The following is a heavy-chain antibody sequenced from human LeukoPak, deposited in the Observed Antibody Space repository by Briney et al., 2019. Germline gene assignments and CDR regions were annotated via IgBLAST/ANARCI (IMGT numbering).Heavy chain of an antibody. Sequence: GRSLRLSCAASGFTFSSYAMHWVRQAPGKGLEWVAVISCDGSNKYYADSVKGRFTISRDNSKNTLYLQMNSLRAEDTAVYYCARDKDPITIFGVGSGMDVWGQGTTVTVSS. V-gene: IGHV3-30-3*01. CDR3: ARDKDPITIFGVGSGMDV. J-gene: IGHJ6*02. D-gene: IGHD3-3*01. CDR1: GFTFSSYA. CDR2: ISCDGSNK.